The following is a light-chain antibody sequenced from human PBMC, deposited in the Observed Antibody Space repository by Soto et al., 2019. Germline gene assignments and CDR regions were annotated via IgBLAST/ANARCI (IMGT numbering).Light chain of an antibody. V-gene: IGLV2-14*01. J-gene: IGLJ1*01. CDR3: SSYTRSATLV. CDR2: DVS. Sequence: QSALTQPASVSGSPGQSITISCTGTSSDVGGYIYVAWFQQHPGKAPRLIIYDVSNRPSGVSDRFSGSKSGNTASLTISRLQTEDEADYYCSSYTRSATLVFGTGTKLTVL. CDR1: SSDVGGYIY.